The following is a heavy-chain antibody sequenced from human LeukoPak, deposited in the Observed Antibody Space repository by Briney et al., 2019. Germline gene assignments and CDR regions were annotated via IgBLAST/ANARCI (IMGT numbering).Heavy chain of an antibody. J-gene: IGHJ4*02. Sequence: GGSLRLSCAASGFTFSSYGMHWVRQAPGKGLEWVAVISYDGSNKYYADSVKGRFTISRDNSKNTLYVQMDSLRVEDTAVYYCATGSGYYYDHWGQGTLVTVSS. D-gene: IGHD3-22*01. V-gene: IGHV3-30*03. CDR3: ATGSGYYYDH. CDR2: ISYDGSNK. CDR1: GFTFSSYG.